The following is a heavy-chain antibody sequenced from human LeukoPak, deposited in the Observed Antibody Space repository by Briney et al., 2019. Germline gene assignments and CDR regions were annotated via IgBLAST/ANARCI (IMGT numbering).Heavy chain of an antibody. D-gene: IGHD3-22*01. V-gene: IGHV1-18*01. J-gene: IGHJ3*02. CDR3: ASVGVYDSSGYYSSDAFDI. Sequence: ASVKVSCKASGYTFTSYGISWVRQAPGQGLEWMGWISAYNGNTNYAQKLQGRVTMTTDTSTSTAYMELRSLRSDDTAVYYCASVGVYDSSGYYSSDAFDIWGQGTMVTVSS. CDR1: GYTFTSYG. CDR2: ISAYNGNT.